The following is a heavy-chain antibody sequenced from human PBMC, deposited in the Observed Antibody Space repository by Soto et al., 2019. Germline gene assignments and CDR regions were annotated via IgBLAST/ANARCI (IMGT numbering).Heavy chain of an antibody. CDR2: IYYSGST. CDR3: AREYCSGGSCYHGFDY. D-gene: IGHD2-15*01. CDR1: GGSISSYY. J-gene: IGHJ4*02. Sequence: PSETLSLTCTVSGGSISSYYWSWIRQPPGKGLEWIGYIYYSGSTNYNPSLKSRVTISVDTSKNQFSLQLNSVTPEDTAVYYCAREYCSGGSCYHGFDYWGQGTLVTVSS. V-gene: IGHV4-59*12.